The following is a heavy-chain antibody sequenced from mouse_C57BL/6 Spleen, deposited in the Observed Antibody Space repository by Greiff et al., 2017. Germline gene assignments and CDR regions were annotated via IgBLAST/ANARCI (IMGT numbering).Heavy chain of an antibody. J-gene: IGHJ2*01. CDR2: INPNNGGT. Sequence: EVQLQQSGPELVKPGASVKISCKASGYTFTDYYMNWVKQSHGKSLEWIGDINPNNGGTSYNQKFKGKATLTVDKSSSTAYMELRSLTSEDSAVYYCARGGPYGYGEGFDYWGQGTTLTVSS. CDR3: ARGGPYGYGEGFDY. D-gene: IGHD2-2*01. V-gene: IGHV1-26*01. CDR1: GYTFTDYY.